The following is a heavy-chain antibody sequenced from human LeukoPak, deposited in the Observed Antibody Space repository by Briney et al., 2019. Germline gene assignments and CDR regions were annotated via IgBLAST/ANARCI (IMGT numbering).Heavy chain of an antibody. V-gene: IGHV4-61*08. J-gene: IGHJ2*01. Sequence: SETLSLTCTVSGGSVNSGGYYWRWIRQPPGKRLEWIGYIYYSGSTNYNPSLKSRVTISVDTSKNQFSLKLNSVTAADTAVYYCTRDWMSRPFFNYGSGSSRGYFDLWGRGTLVTVSS. CDR2: IYYSGST. D-gene: IGHD3-10*01. CDR3: TRDWMSRPFFNYGSGSSRGYFDL. CDR1: GGSVNSGGYY.